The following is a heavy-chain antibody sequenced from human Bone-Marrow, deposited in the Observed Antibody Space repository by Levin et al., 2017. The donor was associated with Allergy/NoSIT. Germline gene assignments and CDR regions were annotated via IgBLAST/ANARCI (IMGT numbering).Heavy chain of an antibody. D-gene: IGHD3/OR15-3a*01. CDR3: ATEGSWTNSHDD. J-gene: IGHJ4*02. V-gene: IGHV3-7*01. Sequence: GGSLRLSCAASGFTFSSHWMSWVRHAPGKGVEWVANISPDGGGKYYADSVKGRFTIFRDNAQGSLYLQMYSLRAEDTALYYCATEGSWTNSHDDWGQGTLVTVSS. CDR1: GFTFSSHW. CDR2: ISPDGGGK.